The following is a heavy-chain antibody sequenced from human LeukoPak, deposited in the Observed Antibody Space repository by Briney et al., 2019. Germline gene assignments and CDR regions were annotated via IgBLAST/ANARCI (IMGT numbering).Heavy chain of an antibody. D-gene: IGHD1-26*01. J-gene: IGHJ4*02. CDR2: ISSSGGIT. CDR1: GFTFSTYA. Sequence: QPGGSLRLSCAASGFTFSTYAMTWVRQAPGKGLEWVSGISSSGGITWFADSVKGRFTISRDNSKNTLYLQMNSLRAEDTALYYCARNGLSGSYYFFDYWGQGTLVTVSS. CDR3: ARNGLSGSYYFFDY. V-gene: IGHV3-23*01.